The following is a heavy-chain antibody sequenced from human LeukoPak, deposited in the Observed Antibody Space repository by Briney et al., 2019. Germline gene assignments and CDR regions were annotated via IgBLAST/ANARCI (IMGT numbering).Heavy chain of an antibody. CDR3: ARLIAAAGPVDY. J-gene: IGHJ4*02. CDR2: INHSGST. CDR1: GYSISSGYY. V-gene: IGHV4-38-2*02. Sequence: SETLSLTCTVSGYSISSGYYWGWIRQPPGKGLEWIGEINHSGSTNYNPSLKSRVTISVDTSKNQFSLKLSSVTAADTAVYYCARLIAAAGPVDYWGQGTLVTVSS. D-gene: IGHD6-13*01.